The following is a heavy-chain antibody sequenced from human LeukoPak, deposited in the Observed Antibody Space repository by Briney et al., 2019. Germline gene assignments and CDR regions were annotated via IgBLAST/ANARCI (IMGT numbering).Heavy chain of an antibody. Sequence: GGSLRLSCAASGFTFSSYAMSWVRQAPGKGLEWVSAISGSGGSTYYADSVKGRFTISRDNSKNTLYLQMNSLRAEDTAVYYRARDRGRFASITMVRGVSATYYYYGMDVWGQGTTVTVSS. J-gene: IGHJ6*02. CDR1: GFTFSSYA. V-gene: IGHV3-23*01. CDR3: ARDRGRFASITMVRGVSATYYYYGMDV. D-gene: IGHD3-10*01. CDR2: ISGSGGST.